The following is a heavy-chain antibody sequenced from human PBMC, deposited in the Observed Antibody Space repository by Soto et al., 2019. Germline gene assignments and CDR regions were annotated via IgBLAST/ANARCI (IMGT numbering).Heavy chain of an antibody. CDR1: GFTFNTYD. V-gene: IGHV3-21*01. CDR3: VRSGTARLLRHSWFDT. CDR2: ITASSAYI. J-gene: IGHJ5*02. D-gene: IGHD2-21*01. Sequence: EVQLVESGGGLVKPGGFLRLSCAASGFTFNTYDMNWVRQAPGKGLEWVSSITASSAYIYYADSVRGRITISRDNAKNSLFLQMDSLRAEDTAVYYCVRSGTARLLRHSWFDTWGQGTLVTVSS.